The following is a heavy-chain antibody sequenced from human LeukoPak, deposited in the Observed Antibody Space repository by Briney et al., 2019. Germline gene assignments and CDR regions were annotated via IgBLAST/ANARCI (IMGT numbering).Heavy chain of an antibody. CDR2: INPNSGGT. D-gene: IGHD6-13*01. CDR3: AREEPGIAAAGHRSYYYYYGMDV. J-gene: IGHJ6*02. Sequence: GASVKVSCKASGYTFTGYYMHWVRQAPGQGLEWMGWINPNSGGTNYAQKFQGRVTMTRDTSISTAYMELSRLRSDDTAVYYCAREEPGIAAAGHRSYYYYYGMDVWGQGTTVTVSS. V-gene: IGHV1-2*02. CDR1: GYTFTGYY.